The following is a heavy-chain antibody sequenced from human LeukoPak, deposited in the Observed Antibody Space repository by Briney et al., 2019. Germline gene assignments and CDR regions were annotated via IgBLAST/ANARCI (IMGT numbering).Heavy chain of an antibody. Sequence: PGGSLRLSCAAPGFTFSDYYMSWIRQAPGKGLEWVPYISSSGSTIYYADSVKGRFTISRDNSKNTLYLQMNSLRAEDTAVYYCAKVLAGYSYGYREWGQGTLVIVSS. D-gene: IGHD5-18*01. CDR3: AKVLAGYSYGYRE. CDR1: GFTFSDYY. V-gene: IGHV3-11*01. J-gene: IGHJ4*02. CDR2: ISSSGSTI.